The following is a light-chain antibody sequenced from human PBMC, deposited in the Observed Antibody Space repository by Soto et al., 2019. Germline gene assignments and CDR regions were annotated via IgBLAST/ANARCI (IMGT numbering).Light chain of an antibody. CDR3: QQRASLWT. J-gene: IGKJ1*01. CDR1: QSVYSL. CDR2: DAA. Sequence: EIVLTQSPATLSLSPGERATVSCRASQSVYSLLAWFQQKPVQVPRLLIYDAATRSTGIPARFSGSGYATAFTPTISSLEPEDFAADVCQQRASLWTFGQGTRVQIK. V-gene: IGKV3-11*01.